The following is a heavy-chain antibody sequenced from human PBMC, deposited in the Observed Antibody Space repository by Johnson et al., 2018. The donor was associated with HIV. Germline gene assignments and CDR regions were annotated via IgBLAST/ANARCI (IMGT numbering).Heavy chain of an antibody. CDR2: IYSGGST. Sequence: VQLVESGGGVVQPGGSLRLSCAASGFTVSSNYMSWVRQDPGKGLEWVSVIYSGGSTYYADSVKGRFTISRDNSKNTLYLQMNSLRAEDTAVYYCARDHAVADAFDIWGQGTMVTVSS. CDR3: ARDHAVADAFDI. J-gene: IGHJ3*02. D-gene: IGHD6-19*01. CDR1: GFTVSSNY. V-gene: IGHV3-66*01.